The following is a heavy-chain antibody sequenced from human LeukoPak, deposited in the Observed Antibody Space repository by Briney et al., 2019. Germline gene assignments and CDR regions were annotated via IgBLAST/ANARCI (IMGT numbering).Heavy chain of an antibody. Sequence: SETLSLTCTVSGGSISTGGYYWTWIRQHPGKGLEWIGYIYNSGTTYYNPSLESRVTISGDTSKNQSSLKLNSVTAADTAVYYCARTAGWSYGFDYWGQGTLVTVSS. V-gene: IGHV4-31*03. D-gene: IGHD5-18*01. J-gene: IGHJ4*02. CDR3: ARTAGWSYGFDY. CDR1: GGSISTGGYY. CDR2: IYNSGTT.